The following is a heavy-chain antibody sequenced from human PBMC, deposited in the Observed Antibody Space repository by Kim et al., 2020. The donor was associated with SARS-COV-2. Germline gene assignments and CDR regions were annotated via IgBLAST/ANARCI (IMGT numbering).Heavy chain of an antibody. J-gene: IGHJ4*02. CDR2: ISYDGSNK. CDR1: GFTFSSYA. CDR3: AREHQPLLYSDY. D-gene: IGHD2-21*02. Sequence: GGSLRLSCAASGFTFSSYAMHWVRQAPGKGLEWVAVISYDGSNKYYADSVKGRFTISRDNSKNTLYLQMNSLRAEDTAVYYCAREHQPLLYSDYWGQGTLVTVSS. V-gene: IGHV3-30*04.